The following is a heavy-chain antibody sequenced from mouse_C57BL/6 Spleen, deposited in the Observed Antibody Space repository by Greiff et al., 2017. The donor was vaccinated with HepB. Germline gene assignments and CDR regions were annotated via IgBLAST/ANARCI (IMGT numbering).Heavy chain of an antibody. CDR2: INPSNGGT. J-gene: IGHJ1*03. CDR3: ARRGSYDGYGDFDV. D-gene: IGHD2-3*01. V-gene: IGHV1-53*01. Sequence: LVEPGASVKLSCKASGYTFTSYWMHWVKQRPGQGLEWIGNINPSNGGTNYNEKFKSKATLTVDKSSSTAYMQLSSLTSEDSAVYYCARRGSYDGYGDFDVWGTGTTVTVSS. CDR1: GYTFTSYW.